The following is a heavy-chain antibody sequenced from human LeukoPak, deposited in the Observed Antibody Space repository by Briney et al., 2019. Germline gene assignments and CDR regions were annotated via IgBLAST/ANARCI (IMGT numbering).Heavy chain of an antibody. D-gene: IGHD3-22*01. Sequence: GASVKVSCKASGYTFTSYYMHWVRQAPGQGLEWMGIINPSAGSTSYAQKFQGRVTMTRDTSTSTVYMELSRLRSDDTAVYYCARGYYDSSDYEYFQHWGQGTLVTVSS. CDR3: ARGYYDSSDYEYFQH. V-gene: IGHV1-46*01. CDR2: INPSAGST. CDR1: GYTFTSYY. J-gene: IGHJ1*01.